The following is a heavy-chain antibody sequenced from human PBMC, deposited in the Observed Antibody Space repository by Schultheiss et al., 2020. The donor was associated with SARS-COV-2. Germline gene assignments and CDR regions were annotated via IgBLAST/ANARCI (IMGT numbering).Heavy chain of an antibody. J-gene: IGHJ5*02. D-gene: IGHD2-21*02. CDR2: IYYSGST. CDR3: AREPYCGGDCYSGWFDP. CDR1: GGSISSGGYY. Sequence: SETLSLTCTVSGGSISSGGYYWSWIRQHPGKGLEWIGYIYYSGSTYYNPSLKSRVTISVDTSKNQFSLKLSSVTAADTAVYYCAREPYCGGDCYSGWFDPWGQGTLVTVSS. V-gene: IGHV4-31*03.